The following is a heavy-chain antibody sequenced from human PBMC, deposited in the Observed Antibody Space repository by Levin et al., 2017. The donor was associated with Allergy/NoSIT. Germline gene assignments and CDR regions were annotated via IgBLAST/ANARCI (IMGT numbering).Heavy chain of an antibody. Sequence: SETLSLTCTVSGGSISSYYWSWIRQPPGKGLEWIGYIYYSGSTNYNPSLKSRVTISVDTSKNQFSLKLSSVTAADTAVYYCARVTYGAAPGILVYAFDSWGQGTMVTVSS. V-gene: IGHV4-59*01. J-gene: IGHJ3*02. CDR2: IYYSGST. CDR1: GGSISSYY. CDR3: ARVTYGAAPGILVYAFDS. D-gene: IGHD3-10*01.